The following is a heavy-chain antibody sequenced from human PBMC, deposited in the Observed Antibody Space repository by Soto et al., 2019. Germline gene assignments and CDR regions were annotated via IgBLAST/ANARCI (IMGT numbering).Heavy chain of an antibody. V-gene: IGHV4-30-4*01. CDR1: VGSISSGDYY. CDR3: ASGFYYDIGVYYSDAFHI. D-gene: IGHD3-22*01. CDR2: IYYSGSN. J-gene: IGHJ3*02. Sequence: SETLSLTCTVSVGSISSGDYYWSWILQPPGKGLEWSGYIYYSGSNYCNPSLKSRVTISVDTSKNQCSLKLSSVTAADTAVYYCASGFYYDIGVYYSDAFHIRGQVIMVTV.